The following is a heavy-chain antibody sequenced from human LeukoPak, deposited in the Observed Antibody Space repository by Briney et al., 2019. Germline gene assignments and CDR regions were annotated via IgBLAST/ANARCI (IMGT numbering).Heavy chain of an antibody. D-gene: IGHD3-10*01. CDR1: GYTLTELS. V-gene: IGHV1-24*01. J-gene: IGHJ5*02. CDR3: ATARVNSVGNVWFDP. Sequence: GASVKVSCKVSGYTLTELSMHWERQAPGKGLEWMGGFDPEDGETIYAQKFQGRVTMTEDTSTDTAYMERSSLRSEDTAVYYCATARVNSVGNVWFDPWGQGTLVTVSS. CDR2: FDPEDGET.